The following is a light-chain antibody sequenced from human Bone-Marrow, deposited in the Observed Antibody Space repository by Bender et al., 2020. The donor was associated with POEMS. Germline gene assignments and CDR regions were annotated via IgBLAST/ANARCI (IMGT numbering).Light chain of an antibody. J-gene: IGLJ3*02. CDR2: TNN. V-gene: IGLV1-44*01. CDR3: VAWDASLNGWV. Sequence: QSVLTQPPSVSGTPGQRVTISCSGSGSNIGGYPVNWYQQLPGTAPRLLIYTNNERPSGVPYRFSGSKSGTSASLAITGLQSDDEAIYFCVAWDASLNGWVFGGGTKLTVL. CDR1: GSNIGGYP.